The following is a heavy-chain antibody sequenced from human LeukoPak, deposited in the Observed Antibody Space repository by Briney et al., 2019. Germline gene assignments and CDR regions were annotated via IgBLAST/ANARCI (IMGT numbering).Heavy chain of an antibody. CDR2: INPNSGGT. CDR3: ASQGVRGSGWSSFDY. D-gene: IGHD6-13*01. V-gene: IGHV1-2*04. CDR1: GYTFTGYY. Sequence: GASVKVSCKASGYTFTGYYMHWVRQAPGQGLEWMGWINPNSGGTNYAQKFQGWVTMTRDTSISTAYMELSRLRSDDTAVYYCASQGVRGSGWSSFDYWGQGTLVTVSS. J-gene: IGHJ4*02.